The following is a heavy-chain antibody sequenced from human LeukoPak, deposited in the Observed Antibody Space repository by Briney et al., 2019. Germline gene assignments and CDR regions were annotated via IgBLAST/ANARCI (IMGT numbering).Heavy chain of an antibody. CDR3: ARDQSVRLLQTSSTYFKHVFAI. D-gene: IGHD6-13*01. CDR2: ISAYNGNT. Sequence: ASVKVSCKTSGYTFTNYGISWVRQAPGLGLEWMGWISAYNGNTNYAQKVQGRVTMTTDTSTSTAYMELRSLRFDNTAVYYCARDQSVRLLQTSSTYFKHVFAIWGQGSMVTVSS. V-gene: IGHV1-18*01. CDR1: GYTFTNYG. J-gene: IGHJ3*02.